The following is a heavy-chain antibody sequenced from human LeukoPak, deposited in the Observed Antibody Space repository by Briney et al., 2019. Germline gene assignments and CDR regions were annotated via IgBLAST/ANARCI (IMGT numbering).Heavy chain of an antibody. Sequence: GASVKVSCKASGYTFTSYGISWVRQAPGQGLEWMGWISAYNGNTNYAQKLQGRVTMTTDTSTSTAYMELRSLRSDDTAVYYCARDADPITMVRGVKGYYFDYWGQGTPVTVSS. V-gene: IGHV1-18*04. CDR3: ARDADPITMVRGVKGYYFDY. J-gene: IGHJ4*02. CDR1: GYTFTSYG. CDR2: ISAYNGNT. D-gene: IGHD3-10*01.